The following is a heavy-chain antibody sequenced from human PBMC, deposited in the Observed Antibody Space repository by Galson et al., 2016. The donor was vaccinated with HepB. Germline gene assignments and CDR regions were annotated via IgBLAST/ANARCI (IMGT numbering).Heavy chain of an antibody. CDR3: ARRCSGVRCQ. CDR2: IFPGDSDI. D-gene: IGHD2-15*01. J-gene: IGHJ4*02. CDR1: GSNFSKYW. V-gene: IGHV5-51*01. Sequence: QSGAEVKKPGESLNISCKVSGSNFSKYWIGWVRQTPEKGLEWMGMIFPGDSDIRYSPSFQGQVTISVDMFTTTAFLQWRSLQPSDTAIYYCARRCSGVRCQWGQGILVTVSS.